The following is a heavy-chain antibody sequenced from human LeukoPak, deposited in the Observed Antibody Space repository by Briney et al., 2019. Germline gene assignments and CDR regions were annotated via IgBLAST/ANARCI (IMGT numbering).Heavy chain of an antibody. CDR1: GYSISSCYY. V-gene: IGHV4-38-2*02. Sequence: SQTLSLTCTVSGYSISSCYYWGWIRQPPGRGREWIGSIYHSGSTYYNPSLKSRVTISVDTSKNQFSLKLSSVTAADTAVYYCAREVGQYSSGWLSSEYYFDSWGQETLVTVSS. D-gene: IGHD6-19*01. CDR2: IYHSGST. CDR3: AREVGQYSSGWLSSEYYFDS. J-gene: IGHJ4*02.